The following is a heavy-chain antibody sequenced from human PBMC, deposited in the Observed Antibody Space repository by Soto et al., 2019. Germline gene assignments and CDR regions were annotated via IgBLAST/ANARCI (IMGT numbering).Heavy chain of an antibody. V-gene: IGHV1-69*06. J-gene: IGHJ4*02. Sequence: QVQLVQSGAEVKKPGSSVKASCKASEGTFVNYLLNWVRQAPGQGLGWMGRIIPISGAANNAQKFQGRVTITADKSTSTSYMELSSLRSEDTAVYYCARDMTRTVVPYFDFWGQGTLSPSPQ. CDR1: EGTFVNYL. CDR3: ARDMTRTVVPYFDF. D-gene: IGHD1-7*01. CDR2: IIPISGAA.